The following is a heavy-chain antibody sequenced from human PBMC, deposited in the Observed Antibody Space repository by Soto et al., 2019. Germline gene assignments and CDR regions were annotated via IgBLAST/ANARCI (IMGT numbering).Heavy chain of an antibody. D-gene: IGHD3-10*01. CDR1: DSIGGYY. J-gene: IGHJ5*02. CDR3: ARDRGGWFDP. CDR2: VFTSGHT. Sequence: SETLSLTCTVDSIGGYYWSWIRQPAGKGLEWIGRVFTSGHTNYNLSLKSRVTMSIDTSKNQFSLKVTSVTAADTAVYYCARDRGGWFDPWGQGTLVTVSS. V-gene: IGHV4-4*07.